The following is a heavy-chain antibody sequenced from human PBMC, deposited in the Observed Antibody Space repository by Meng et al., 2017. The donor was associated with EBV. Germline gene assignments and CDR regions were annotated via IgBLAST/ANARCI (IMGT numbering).Heavy chain of an antibody. CDR3: ASAEHYGDYVFEY. CDR2: IIPLFHTT. CDR1: GGFLRSFA. J-gene: IGHJ4*02. V-gene: IGHV1-69*01. D-gene: IGHD4-17*01. Sequence: QGQLDTAGAEVKQPGSSVKVSCKTSGGFLRSFAISWVRQAPGQGLEWMGGIIPLFHTTNYAQKFQGRLHIIADESSATTYMELSSLRSEDTAIYYCASAEHYGDYVFEYWGQGTLVTVSS.